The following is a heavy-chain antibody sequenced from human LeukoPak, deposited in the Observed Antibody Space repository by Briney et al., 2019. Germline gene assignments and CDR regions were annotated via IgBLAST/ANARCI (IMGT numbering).Heavy chain of an antibody. CDR1: GGTFSSYA. CDR3: ARGTAAAGLPYFDY. J-gene: IGHJ4*02. V-gene: IGHV1-69*01. Sequence: ASVKVSCKASGGTFSSYATSWVRQAPGQGLEWMGGIIPIFGTANYAQKFQGRVTITADESTSTAYMELSSLRSEDTAVYYCARGTAAAGLPYFDYWGQGTLVTVSS. CDR2: IIPIFGTA. D-gene: IGHD6-13*01.